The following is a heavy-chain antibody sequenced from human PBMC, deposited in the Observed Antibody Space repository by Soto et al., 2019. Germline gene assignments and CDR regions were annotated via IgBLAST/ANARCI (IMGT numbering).Heavy chain of an antibody. CDR3: ARGPDLGWA. CDR2: IYHTGTT. V-gene: IGHV4-4*02. CDR1: GGSISSSHW. J-gene: IGHJ5*02. Sequence: QLQLQESGPGLVKPSGTLSLTCAVSGGSISSSHWWSWVRQPPGKGLEWIGEIYHTGTTNYNPSLKRRITMSIDNSTNQLSLILSSVTAADTAVYYCARGPDLGWAWGQGTLVTVSS. D-gene: IGHD2-21*01.